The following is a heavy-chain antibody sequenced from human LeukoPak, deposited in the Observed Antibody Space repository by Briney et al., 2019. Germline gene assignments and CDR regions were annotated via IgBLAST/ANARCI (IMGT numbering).Heavy chain of an antibody. CDR3: ARSTSGTFDY. D-gene: IGHD6-13*01. V-gene: IGHV3-48*01. CDR1: GFTFSIYS. J-gene: IGHJ4*02. CDR2: ITSDRRTI. Sequence: PGGSLRLSCAASGFTFSIYSMNWVRQAPGKGLEWVSNITSDRRTISYADPVKGRFTISRDNDKRLLYLQMDSLRAGDTAIYYCARSTSGTFDYWGQGMLVTVSS.